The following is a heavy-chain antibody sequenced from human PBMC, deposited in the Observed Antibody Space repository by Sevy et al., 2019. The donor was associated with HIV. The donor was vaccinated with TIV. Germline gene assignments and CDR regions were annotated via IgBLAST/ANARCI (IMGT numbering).Heavy chain of an antibody. D-gene: IGHD3-22*01. J-gene: IGHJ3*02. CDR2: IYSGVTT. Sequence: GGSLRLSCAASGFTVSSTYMGWVRQAPGKGLEWVSIIYSGVTTSYADSVRGRFTISRDNSKNTLSLQMNGLRAEDTAVYYCARLSVYYYDDSGYYTTGNDFDIWGQGTMVTVSS. V-gene: IGHV3-53*01. CDR1: GFTVSSTY. CDR3: ARLSVYYYDDSGYYTTGNDFDI.